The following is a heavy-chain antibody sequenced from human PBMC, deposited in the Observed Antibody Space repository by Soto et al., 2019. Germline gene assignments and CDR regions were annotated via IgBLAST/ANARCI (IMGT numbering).Heavy chain of an antibody. CDR2: IWYDGSNK. J-gene: IGHJ4*02. CDR1: GFTFSSYG. Sequence: QVQLVESGGGVVQPGRSLRLSCAASGFTFSSYGMHWVRQAPGKGLEWVAVIWYDGSNKYYADSVKGRFTISRDNSKNTLYLQMISRRAEDTAVYYCARDDGYNYCWGQGTLVTVSS. V-gene: IGHV3-33*01. CDR3: ARDDGYNYC. D-gene: IGHD1-1*01.